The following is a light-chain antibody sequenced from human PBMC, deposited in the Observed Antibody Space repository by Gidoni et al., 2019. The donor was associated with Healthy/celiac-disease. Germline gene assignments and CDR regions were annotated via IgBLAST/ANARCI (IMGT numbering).Light chain of an antibody. J-gene: IGKJ2*01. CDR3: QQSYSTPLNT. CDR2: AAS. CDR1: QSISSY. V-gene: IGKV1-39*01. Sequence: IQLSQSRSSLSASVGDRVTITCRASQSISSYLNWYQQKPGKDTKLLIYAASSLQSGVPSRISSGGSGADFTLTISSLQPEDFATYYCQQSYSTPLNTFGQXTKLEIK.